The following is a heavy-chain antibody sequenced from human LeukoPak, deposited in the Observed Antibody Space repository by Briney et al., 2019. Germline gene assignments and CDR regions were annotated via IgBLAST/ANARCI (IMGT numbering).Heavy chain of an antibody. CDR1: GFTFDDYA. J-gene: IGHJ4*02. Sequence: GGSLRLSCAASGFTFDDYAMHWVRQAPGKGLEWVSGISWNSGSIGYADSVKGRFTISRDNAKNTLYLQMNSLRAEDTAVYYCVRIDWYYYDSSGYPGGYWGQGTLVTVSS. D-gene: IGHD3-22*01. V-gene: IGHV3-9*01. CDR3: VRIDWYYYDSSGYPGGY. CDR2: ISWNSGSI.